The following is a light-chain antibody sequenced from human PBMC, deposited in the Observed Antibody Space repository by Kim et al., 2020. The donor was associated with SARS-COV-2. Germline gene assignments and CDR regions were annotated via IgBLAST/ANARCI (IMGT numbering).Light chain of an antibody. V-gene: IGLV2-11*01. CDR2: DVS. CDR1: SSDVGGYDH. CDR3: SSFATFSVV. Sequence: QSALTQPRSVSGSPGQSVTISCTGTSSDVGGYDHVSWYQQHPGKVPKLMIYDVSERPSGVPDRFSGSKSGNTASLTISGLRAEDEADYYCSSFATFSVVFGGGPKVTVL. J-gene: IGLJ2*01.